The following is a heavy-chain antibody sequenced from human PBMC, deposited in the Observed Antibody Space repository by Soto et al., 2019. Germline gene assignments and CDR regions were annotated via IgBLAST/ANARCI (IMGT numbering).Heavy chain of an antibody. CDR3: ARHSYYSNPLRFDP. CDR1: GGSITGYY. CDR2: IHYSGST. Sequence: QVQLQESGPGLVQHSETLALTCTVSGGSITGYYWSWIRQPPGKGPEWIGNIHYSGSTNYNPSLKSRVTISVDTSKNQFSLRLSSVTAAETAVYYCARHSYYSNPLRFDPWGQGTLVTVSS. J-gene: IGHJ5*02. V-gene: IGHV4-59*08. D-gene: IGHD4-4*01.